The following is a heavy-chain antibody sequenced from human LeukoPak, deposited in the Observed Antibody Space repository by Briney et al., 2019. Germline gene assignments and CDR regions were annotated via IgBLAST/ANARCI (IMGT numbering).Heavy chain of an antibody. CDR1: GGTFSSYA. CDR3: ARGAVVYYYYYYGMDV. CDR2: IIPIFGTA. V-gene: IGHV1-69*01. J-gene: IGHJ6*02. Sequence: ASVKVSCKASGGTFSSYAISWVRQAPGQGLERMGGIIPIFGTANYAQKFQGRVTITADESTSTAYMELSSLRSEDTAVYYCARGAVVYYYYYYGMDVWGQGTTVTVSS. D-gene: IGHD2-8*02.